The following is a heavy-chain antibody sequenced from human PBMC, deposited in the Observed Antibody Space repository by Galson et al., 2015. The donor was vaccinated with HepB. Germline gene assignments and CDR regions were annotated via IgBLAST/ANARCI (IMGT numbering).Heavy chain of an antibody. CDR1: GFTFSSYW. CDR3: ARGGDFWSARRPYYYYYGMDV. CDR2: INSDGSST. D-gene: IGHD3-3*01. Sequence: SLRLSCAASGFTFSSYWMHWVRQAPGKGLVWVSRINSDGSSTSYADSVKGRFTISRDNAKNTLYLQMNSLRAEDTAVYYCARGGDFWSARRPYYYYYGMDVWGQGTTVTVSS. J-gene: IGHJ6*02. V-gene: IGHV3-74*01.